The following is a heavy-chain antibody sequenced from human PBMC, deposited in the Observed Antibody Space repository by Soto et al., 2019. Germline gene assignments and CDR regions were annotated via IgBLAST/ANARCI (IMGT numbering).Heavy chain of an antibody. CDR1: GFTFSSYA. Sequence: GGSLRLSCAASGFTFSSYAMSWVRQAPGKGLEWVSAISGSGGSTYYADSVKGRFTISRDNSKNTLYLQINSLRAEDTAVYYCAKARGVVAATPTWFDPWGQGTLVTVSS. J-gene: IGHJ5*02. CDR2: ISGSGGST. V-gene: IGHV3-23*01. D-gene: IGHD2-15*01. CDR3: AKARGVVAATPTWFDP.